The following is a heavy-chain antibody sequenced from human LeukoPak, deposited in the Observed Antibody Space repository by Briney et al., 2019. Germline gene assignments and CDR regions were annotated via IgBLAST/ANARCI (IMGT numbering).Heavy chain of an antibody. J-gene: IGHJ5*02. CDR3: ARDIGKGGFDP. CDR1: GFTFSSYA. CDR2: ISYDGSSE. Sequence: PGGSLRLSCEASGFTFSSYAMHWVRQAPGKGLEWVAVISYDGSSETHADSVRGRFTISRDNSKNTLFVQMNSLRAEDTAVYSCARDIGKGGFDPWGQGTLVIVSS. D-gene: IGHD3-10*01. V-gene: IGHV3-30-3*01.